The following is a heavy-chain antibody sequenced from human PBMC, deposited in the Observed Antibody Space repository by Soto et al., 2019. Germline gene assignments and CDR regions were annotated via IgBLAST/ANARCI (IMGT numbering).Heavy chain of an antibody. CDR1: GYTFTSYD. J-gene: IGHJ3*02. Sequence: QVQLVQSGAEVKKPGASVKVSCKASGYTFTSYDINWVRQATGQGLEWMGWMNPNSGNTGYAQKFQGRVTMTRNTAISTAYMELGSMRSEDTAVYYCRLRYNEIDDAFDIWGQGTMVTVSS. V-gene: IGHV1-8*01. CDR2: MNPNSGNT. CDR3: RLRYNEIDDAFDI. D-gene: IGHD1-20*01.